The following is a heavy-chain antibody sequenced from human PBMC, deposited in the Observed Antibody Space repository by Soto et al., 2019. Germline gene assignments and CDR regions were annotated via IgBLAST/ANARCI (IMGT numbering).Heavy chain of an antibody. J-gene: IGHJ4*02. CDR3: ARGYCSSTSCYADY. V-gene: IGHV4-34*01. CDR1: GGSFSGYY. Sequence: QVQLQQWGAGLLKPSETLSLTCAVYGGSFSGYYWSWIRQPPGKGLEWIGEINHSGSTNYNPSLKSRFTISEDTSKNQFSLKLSSVTAADTAVYYCARGYCSSTSCYADYWGQGTLVTVSS. D-gene: IGHD2-2*01. CDR2: INHSGST.